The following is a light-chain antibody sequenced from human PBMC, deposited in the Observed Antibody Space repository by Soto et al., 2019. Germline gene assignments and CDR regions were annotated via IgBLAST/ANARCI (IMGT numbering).Light chain of an antibody. Sequence: DVVMTQSPLSLPVTLGQPASISCRPSQGLVSSDGNTYLNWFQQRPGQSPRRLIYKVSNRDSGVPDRCSGSESGTDFTLKISRVEAEDIGVYFCMQGTHWPPTFGQGTKVEVK. CDR3: MQGTHWPPT. V-gene: IGKV2-30*01. CDR1: QGLVSSDGNTY. CDR2: KVS. J-gene: IGKJ1*01.